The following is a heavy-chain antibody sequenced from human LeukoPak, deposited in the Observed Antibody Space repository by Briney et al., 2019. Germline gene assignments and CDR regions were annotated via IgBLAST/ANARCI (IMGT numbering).Heavy chain of an antibody. D-gene: IGHD3-16*01. CDR2: ISSSGGST. V-gene: IGHV3-23*01. CDR1: GFTFSSYG. Sequence: GSLRLSCTASGFTFSSYGMSWVRQAPGKGLEWVSAISSSGGSTYYADSVKGRLTISRDNSKNTLYLQMNSLRAEDTAVYYCAKSSGEFMYYLDYWGQGTLVTVSA. J-gene: IGHJ4*02. CDR3: AKSSGEFMYYLDY.